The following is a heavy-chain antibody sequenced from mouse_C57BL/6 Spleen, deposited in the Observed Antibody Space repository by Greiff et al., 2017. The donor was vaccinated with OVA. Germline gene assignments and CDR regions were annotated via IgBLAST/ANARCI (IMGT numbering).Heavy chain of an antibody. CDR1: GYAFSSYW. Sequence: LVESGAELVKPGASVKISCKASGYAFSSYWMNWVKQRPGKGLEWIGQIYPGDGDTNYNGKFKGKATLTADKSSSTAYMQLSSLTSEDSAVYFCARLDSNYVNYWGQGTTLTVSS. V-gene: IGHV1-80*01. CDR2: IYPGDGDT. J-gene: IGHJ2*01. D-gene: IGHD2-5*01. CDR3: ARLDSNYVNY.